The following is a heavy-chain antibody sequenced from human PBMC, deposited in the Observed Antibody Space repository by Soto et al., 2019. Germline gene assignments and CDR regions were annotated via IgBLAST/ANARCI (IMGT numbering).Heavy chain of an antibody. CDR3: ARKVRGSVQCFDY. CDR1: GGSISDYY. Sequence: ETLSLTCSFSGGSISDYYWSWIRQPPGKGLEWIGYIYSSGGTNYNPSLKSRVTMSVDTSENQFSLKLSSVTAADTAVYYCARKVRGSVQCFDYWGQGTRVTVSS. CDR2: IYSSGGT. D-gene: IGHD1-1*01. V-gene: IGHV4-59*01. J-gene: IGHJ4*02.